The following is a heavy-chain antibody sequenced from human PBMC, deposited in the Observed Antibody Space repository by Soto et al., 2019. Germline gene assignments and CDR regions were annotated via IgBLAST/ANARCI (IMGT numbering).Heavy chain of an antibody. CDR2: IYYSGST. Sequence: PSETLSLTCTVSGGSISSYYWSWIRQPPGKGLELIGYIYYSGSTNYNPSLKSRVTISVDTSKNQFSLKLSSVTAADTAVYYCARVRGYSYGYGLCDYWGQGTLVTVS. V-gene: IGHV4-59*01. J-gene: IGHJ4*02. CDR1: GGSISSYY. CDR3: ARVRGYSYGYGLCDY. D-gene: IGHD5-18*01.